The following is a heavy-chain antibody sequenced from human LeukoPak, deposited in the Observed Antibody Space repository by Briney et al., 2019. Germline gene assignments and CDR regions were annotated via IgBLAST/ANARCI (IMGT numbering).Heavy chain of an antibody. J-gene: IGHJ4*02. CDR3: ARDQIWFGEFLFDY. Sequence: SETLSLTCTVSGGSISSYYWSWIRQPAGKGLEWIGRIYTSGSTNYNPSLKSRVTMSVDTSKNQFSLKLSSVTAADTAVYYCARDQIWFGEFLFDYWGQGTLVTASS. D-gene: IGHD3-10*01. CDR1: GGSISSYY. CDR2: IYTSGST. V-gene: IGHV4-4*07.